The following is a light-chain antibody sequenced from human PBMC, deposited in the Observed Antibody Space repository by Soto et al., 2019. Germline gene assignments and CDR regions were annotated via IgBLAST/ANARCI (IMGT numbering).Light chain of an antibody. V-gene: IGKV1-33*01. Sequence: DVQMTQSPSSLSASVGDRITITCKASQDIGKFLNWYQQKPGKAPKILVYDGSNLETGVPGRFSGVGSGTHFTFDISSLQPDDIVTYYCQQYNKVVFTFGPGTKVDLQ. CDR1: QDIGKF. CDR2: DGS. CDR3: QQYNKVVFT. J-gene: IGKJ3*01.